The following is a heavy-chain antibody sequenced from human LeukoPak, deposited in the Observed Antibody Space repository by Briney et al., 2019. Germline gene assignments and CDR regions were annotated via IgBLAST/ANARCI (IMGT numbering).Heavy chain of an antibody. CDR3: ARLADYGSGSYYNQGGYFDY. D-gene: IGHD3-10*01. CDR1: GGTFSSYA. Sequence: GASVKVSCKASGGTFSSYAISWVRQAPGQGLEWMGGIIPIFGTANCAQKFQGRVTITADESTSTAYMELSSLRSEDTAVYYCARLADYGSGSYYNQGGYFDYWGQGTLVTVSS. V-gene: IGHV1-69*13. CDR2: IIPIFGTA. J-gene: IGHJ4*02.